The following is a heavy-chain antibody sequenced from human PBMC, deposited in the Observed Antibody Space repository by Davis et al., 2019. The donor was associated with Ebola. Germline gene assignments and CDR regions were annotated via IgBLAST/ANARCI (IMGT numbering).Heavy chain of an antibody. J-gene: IGHJ4*02. V-gene: IGHV1-2*06. D-gene: IGHD6-13*01. CDR2: INPHSGGT. CDR1: GYSFTAYY. Sequence: SVKVSCKASGYSFTAYYMHWVRQAPGQGLEWMGRINPHSGGTNSAQKSQGRVTMTRDTSISTAYMEVSRLRSDDTAVYYCARDSMLGSWYYWGQGTLVAVSS. CDR3: ARDSMLGSWYY.